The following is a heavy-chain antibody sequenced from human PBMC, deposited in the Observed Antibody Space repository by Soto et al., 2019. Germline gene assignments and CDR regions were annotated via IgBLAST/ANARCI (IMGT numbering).Heavy chain of an antibody. CDR3: AREFPVTTTGTRDAFDY. CDR2: IYSGGST. V-gene: IGHV3-53*01. Sequence: GGSLRLSCAASGFTVSSTYMSWVRQAPGKGLEWVSVIYSGGSTYYADSVKGRFTISRDNSKNTLYLQMSGLRAEDTAVYFCAREFPVTTTGTRDAFDYWGQGTLVTV. J-gene: IGHJ4*02. D-gene: IGHD1-1*01. CDR1: GFTVSSTY.